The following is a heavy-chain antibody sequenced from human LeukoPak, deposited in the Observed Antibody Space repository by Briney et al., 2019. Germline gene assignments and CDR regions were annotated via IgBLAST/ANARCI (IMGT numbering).Heavy chain of an antibody. J-gene: IGHJ3*02. V-gene: IGHV3-21*01. CDR1: GFTFSSYS. Sequence: GGSLRLSCAASGFTFSSYSMNWVRQAPGKGLEWVSSISSSSSYMYYADSVKGRFTISRDNAKNSLYLQMNSLRAEDTAVYYCAREFYCSGGSCYLQAFDIWGQGTMVTVSS. D-gene: IGHD2-15*01. CDR3: AREFYCSGGSCYLQAFDI. CDR2: ISSSSSYM.